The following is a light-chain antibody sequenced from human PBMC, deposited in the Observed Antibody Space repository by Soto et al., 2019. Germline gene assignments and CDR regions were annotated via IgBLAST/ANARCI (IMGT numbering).Light chain of an antibody. CDR3: QQYGSSMLT. V-gene: IGKV3-20*01. J-gene: IGKJ1*01. CDR2: GAS. CDR1: QSVSRTY. Sequence: EIVLTQSPATLSLSPGERATLSCRASQSVSRTYLAWYQQKPVQAPRLLIYGASTRATGIPDRFSGSGSGTDFTLTLSRLEPEDFAVYYCQQYGSSMLTFGQGTKVDIK.